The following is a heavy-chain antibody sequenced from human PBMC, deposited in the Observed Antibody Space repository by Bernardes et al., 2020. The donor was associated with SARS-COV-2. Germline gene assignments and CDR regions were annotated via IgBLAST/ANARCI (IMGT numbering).Heavy chain of an antibody. V-gene: IGHV3-11*01. Sequence: SLRLSCAASGFSISYYYMNWMRQAPGKGLEWISYISSSNNAIYYADSVKGRFTISRDNAKNSLYLQMNSLRAEDTAVYYCARGSGANYYGSGRNGLDVWGQGTTVIVSS. CDR1: GFSISYYY. J-gene: IGHJ6*02. CDR3: ARGSGANYYGSGRNGLDV. D-gene: IGHD3-10*01. CDR2: ISSSNNAI.